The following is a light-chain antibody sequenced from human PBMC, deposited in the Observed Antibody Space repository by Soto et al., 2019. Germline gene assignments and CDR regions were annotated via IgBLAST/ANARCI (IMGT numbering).Light chain of an antibody. CDR1: SSDVGGYNY. J-gene: IGLJ2*01. CDR3: RSYAASNNVV. V-gene: IGLV2-8*01. Sequence: QSALSQPPSASGSPGQSVTISCTGTSSDVGGYNYVSWYQQHPGKAPKLMIYEVSKRPSGVPHRFLGSKSGNPASLTVSGLQAEDDSDYYCRSYAASNNVVFGGGTKVTVL. CDR2: EVS.